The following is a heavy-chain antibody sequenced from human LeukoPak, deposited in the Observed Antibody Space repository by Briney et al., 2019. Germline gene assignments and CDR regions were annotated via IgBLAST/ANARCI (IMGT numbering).Heavy chain of an antibody. CDR2: INAGNGNT. Sequence: ASVKVSYKASGYTFTSYAMHWVRQAPGQRLEWMGWINAGNGNTKYSQKFQGRVTITRDTSASTAYMELSSLRSEDTAVYYCARVGPAATGPIFDYWGQGTLVTVSS. D-gene: IGHD2-2*01. CDR1: GYTFTSYA. V-gene: IGHV1-3*01. J-gene: IGHJ4*02. CDR3: ARVGPAATGPIFDY.